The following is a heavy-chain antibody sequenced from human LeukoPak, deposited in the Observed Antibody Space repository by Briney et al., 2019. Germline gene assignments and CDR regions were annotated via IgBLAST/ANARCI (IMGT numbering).Heavy chain of an antibody. J-gene: IGHJ4*02. CDR1: GFTVSSNY. V-gene: IGHV3-53*01. CDR3: ARDRVNWNDVGGLFGY. CDR2: IYSGGST. D-gene: IGHD1-1*01. Sequence: GGSLRLSCAASGFTVSSNYMSWVRQAPGKGLEWVSLIYSGGSTSYADSVKGRFTFSRDNSKNTLYLQMNSLRAEDTAVYYCARDRVNWNDVGGLFGYWGQGTLVTVSS.